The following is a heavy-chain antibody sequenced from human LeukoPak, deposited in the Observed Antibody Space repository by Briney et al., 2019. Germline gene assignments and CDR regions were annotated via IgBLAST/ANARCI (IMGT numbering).Heavy chain of an antibody. V-gene: IGHV3-21*01. CDR3: ARDPGLYDDYVWGSYRVNWFDP. Sequence: GGSLRLSCAASGFTFSSYSMNWVRQAPGKGLEWVSSISSSSSYIYYADSVKGRFTISRDNAKNSLYLQMNSLRAEDTAVYCCARDPGLYDDYVWGSYRVNWFDPWGQGTLVTVSS. CDR2: ISSSSSYI. CDR1: GFTFSSYS. D-gene: IGHD3-16*02. J-gene: IGHJ5*02.